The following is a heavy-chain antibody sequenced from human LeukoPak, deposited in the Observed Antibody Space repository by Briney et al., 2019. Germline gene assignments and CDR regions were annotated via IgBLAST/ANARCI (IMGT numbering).Heavy chain of an antibody. V-gene: IGHV7-4-1*02. Sequence: ASVKVSCKASGYTFTSYAMHWVRQAPGQGLEWMGWINTNTGNPTYAQGFTGRFVFSLDTSVSTAYLQISSLKAEDTAVYYCARGSGGSWYDAFDIWGQGTMVTVSS. CDR3: ARGSGGSWYDAFDI. CDR1: GYTFTSYA. J-gene: IGHJ3*02. D-gene: IGHD2-15*01. CDR2: INTNTGNP.